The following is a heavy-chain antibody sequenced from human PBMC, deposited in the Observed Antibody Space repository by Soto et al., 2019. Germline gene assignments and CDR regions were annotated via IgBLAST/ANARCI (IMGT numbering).Heavy chain of an antibody. CDR1: GFTFSNAW. D-gene: IGHD3-10*01. CDR2: IKSKTDGGTT. CDR3: TTHYHVLLWFGEPYYFDY. Sequence: GGSLRLSCAASGFTFSNAWMSWVRQAPGKGLEWVGRIKSKTDGGTTDYAAPVKGRFTISRDDSKNTLYLQMNSLKTEDTAVYYCTTHYHVLLWFGEPYYFDYWGQGTLVTVSS. V-gene: IGHV3-15*01. J-gene: IGHJ4*02.